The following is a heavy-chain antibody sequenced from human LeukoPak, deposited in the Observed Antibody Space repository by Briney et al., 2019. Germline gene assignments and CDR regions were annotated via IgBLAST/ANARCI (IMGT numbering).Heavy chain of an antibody. D-gene: IGHD5-12*01. CDR1: GFTFSSYG. J-gene: IGHJ4*02. Sequence: GRSLRLSCAASGFTFSSYGMHWVRQAPGKGLEWVAVISYDGSNKYYADSVKGRFTISRDKSKNTLYLQMSSLRVEDTAVYYCAMGAIVATIDYWGQGTLVTVSS. V-gene: IGHV3-30*03. CDR3: AMGAIVATIDY. CDR2: ISYDGSNK.